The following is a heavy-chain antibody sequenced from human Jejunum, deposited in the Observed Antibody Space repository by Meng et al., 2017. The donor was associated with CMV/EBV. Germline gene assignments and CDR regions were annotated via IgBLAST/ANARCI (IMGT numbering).Heavy chain of an antibody. CDR1: GYSFTTYA. CDR2: INAGNGNT. CDR3: ARTGCSSSSCYDY. V-gene: IGHV1-3*01. J-gene: IGHJ4*02. Sequence: HVPLVQSGAEVKKPGASVKVSCKASGYSFTTYAMHWVRQAPGQRLEWMGWINAGNGNTKYSEKFQSRVTITRDTAASTAYMELSSLRSEDTAVYYCARTGCSSSSCYDYWGQGTLVTVSS. D-gene: IGHD2-2*01.